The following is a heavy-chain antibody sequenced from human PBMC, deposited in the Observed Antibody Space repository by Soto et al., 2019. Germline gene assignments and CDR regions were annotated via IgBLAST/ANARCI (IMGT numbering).Heavy chain of an antibody. CDR1: VYIFTSYG. CDR2: ISGHNGNT. Sequence: ASVKVSCKASVYIFTSYGIIWVRQAPGQGPEWMGWISGHNGNTNHPQSLQGRVTMTTDTSTSTAYMELSSLRSEDTAVYYCASSLGLVWFPNDYWGQGTLVTVSS. CDR3: ASSLGLVWFPNDY. V-gene: IGHV1-18*04. J-gene: IGHJ4*02. D-gene: IGHD3-10*01.